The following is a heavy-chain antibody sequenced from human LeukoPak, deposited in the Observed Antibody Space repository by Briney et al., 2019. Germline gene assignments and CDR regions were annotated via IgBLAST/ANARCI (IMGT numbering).Heavy chain of an antibody. CDR2: IYSGGST. CDR1: GFTVSSNY. Sequence: PGGSLRLSCAASGFTVSSNYMNWVRQAPGKGLEWVSVIYSGGSTYYADSVKGRFTISRDNSKNTLYLQMNSLRADDAAVYYCARAPVTSCRGAFCYPFDIWGQGTLVTVSS. D-gene: IGHD2-15*01. V-gene: IGHV3-53*01. J-gene: IGHJ4*02. CDR3: ARAPVTSCRGAFCYPFDI.